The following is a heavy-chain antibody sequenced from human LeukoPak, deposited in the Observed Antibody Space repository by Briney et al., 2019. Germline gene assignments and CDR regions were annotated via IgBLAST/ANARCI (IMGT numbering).Heavy chain of an antibody. Sequence: ASVKVSCKASGYTFTSYDINWVRQATGQGLEWMGWMNPNSGSTGYGQSFQGRITMTRDISIGTAYMELSNLTSEDTAIHYCTRGSSGRRDNWGQGTLVTVSA. J-gene: IGHJ4*02. CDR2: MNPNSGST. D-gene: IGHD6-19*01. CDR1: GYTFTSYD. V-gene: IGHV1-8*02. CDR3: TRGSSGRRDN.